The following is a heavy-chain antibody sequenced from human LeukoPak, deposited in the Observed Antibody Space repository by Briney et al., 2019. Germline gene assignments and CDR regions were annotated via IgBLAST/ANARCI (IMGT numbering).Heavy chain of an antibody. D-gene: IGHD6-6*01. CDR2: IHYSGST. CDR3: ARDLPAPYIAARSHAFHI. J-gene: IGHJ3*02. V-gene: IGHV4-39*07. CDR1: GGSFSSSSYY. Sequence: SETLSLTCTVSGGSFSSSSYYWGWIRQPPGKGLEWIGSIHYSGSTYYNPSLKTRVTISVDTSKKQFSLKLSSVTAADTAVYYCARDLPAPYIAARSHAFHIWGQGTMVTVSS.